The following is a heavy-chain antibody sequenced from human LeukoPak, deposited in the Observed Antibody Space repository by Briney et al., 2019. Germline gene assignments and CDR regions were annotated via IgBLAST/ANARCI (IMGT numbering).Heavy chain of an antibody. D-gene: IGHD3-3*01. Sequence: SETLSLTCTVSGGSISSGDYYWSWLRQPPGMGLEWVGYIYHSGSTHYNPSLKSRVTISVDTSTNQFSLKLSSVTAADTAVYYCTRASHRGYDFWSGYWTNWFDPWGQGTLVTVSS. V-gene: IGHV4-30-4*08. CDR2: IYHSGST. CDR3: TRASHRGYDFWSGYWTNWFDP. J-gene: IGHJ5*02. CDR1: GGSISSGDYY.